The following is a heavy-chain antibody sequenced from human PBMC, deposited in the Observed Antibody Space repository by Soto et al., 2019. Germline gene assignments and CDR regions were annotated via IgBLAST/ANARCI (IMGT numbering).Heavy chain of an antibody. D-gene: IGHD3-10*02. J-gene: IGHJ6*04. V-gene: IGHV4-34*01. Sequence: SETLSLTCGVEGGSCVGYGGSWIRQPPGKGLEWIGEINHSGSTNYNPSLKSRVTISVDKSKNQFSLKVSCVTAADTAVYYYARGGVVRGGSDYYYYYGMDVWGEGTTVTVSS. CDR2: INHSGST. CDR1: GGSCVGYG. CDR3: ARGGVVRGGSDYYYYYGMDV.